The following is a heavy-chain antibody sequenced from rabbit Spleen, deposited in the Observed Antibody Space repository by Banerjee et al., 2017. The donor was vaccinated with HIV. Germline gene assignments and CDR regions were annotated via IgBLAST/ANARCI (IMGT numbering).Heavy chain of an antibody. Sequence: QEQLEESGGDLVKPEGSLTLTCTASGFSISSSYSMCWVRQAPGKGLEWIACIYISSGSTYYASWAKGRFTISKTSSTTVTLQLTSLTAADTATYFCARDLPDIIGWNFGFWGQGTLVTVS. V-gene: IGHV1S45*01. D-gene: IGHD1-1*01. CDR3: ARDLPDIIGWNFGF. CDR2: IYISSGST. CDR1: GFSISSSYS. J-gene: IGHJ3*01.